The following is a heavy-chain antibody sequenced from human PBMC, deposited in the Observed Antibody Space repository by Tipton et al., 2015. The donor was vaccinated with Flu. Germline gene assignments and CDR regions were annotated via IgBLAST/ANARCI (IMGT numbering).Heavy chain of an antibody. CDR1: GGSISSGSYY. CDR3: ATIRRDGYNVYFDY. D-gene: IGHD5-24*01. J-gene: IGHJ4*02. Sequence: LRLSCTVSGGSISSGSYYWSWIRQPAGKGLEWIGRIYTSGSTNYNPSLESRVTISVDTSKNQFSLKLSSVTAADTAVYYCATIRRDGYNVYFDYWGQGTLVTVSS. V-gene: IGHV4-61*02. CDR2: IYTSGST.